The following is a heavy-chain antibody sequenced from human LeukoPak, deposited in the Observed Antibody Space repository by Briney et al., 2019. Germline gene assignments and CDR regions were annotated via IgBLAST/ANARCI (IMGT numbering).Heavy chain of an antibody. CDR2: ISSSSSYI. D-gene: IGHD3-22*01. V-gene: IGHV3-21*01. Sequence: PGGSLRLSCAASGFTFSSYSMNWVRQAPGKGLEWVSSISSSSSYIYYADSVKGRFTISRDNAKNSLYLQMNSLRAEDTAVYYCARAPTYYYDSSGYSHFDYWGQGTLVTVSS. J-gene: IGHJ4*02. CDR1: GFTFSSYS. CDR3: ARAPTYYYDSSGYSHFDY.